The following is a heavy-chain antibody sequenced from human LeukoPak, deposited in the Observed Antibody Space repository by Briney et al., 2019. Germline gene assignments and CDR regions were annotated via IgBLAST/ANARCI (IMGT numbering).Heavy chain of an antibody. V-gene: IGHV3-64*01. Sequence: GGSLRLSCAASGFTFSFYWMSWVRQAPGKGLEYVSVISSNGVTTYYTNSVKGRFIISRDNSKNTLYLQMGSLRAEDMAVYYCARESSGAYDFWGQGTLVTVSS. D-gene: IGHD4-17*01. CDR2: ISSNGVTT. CDR1: GFTFSFYW. CDR3: ARESSGAYDF. J-gene: IGHJ4*02.